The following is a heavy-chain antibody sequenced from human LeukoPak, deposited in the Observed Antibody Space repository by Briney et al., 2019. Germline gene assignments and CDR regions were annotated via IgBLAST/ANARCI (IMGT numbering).Heavy chain of an antibody. Sequence: GGSLRLSCAASGFTVSSNYMTWVRQAPGKGLEWVAIISGGGSAYYADSVKGRLTISRDRSKNTLYLQMNSLRAEDTAVYYCATRDKGYYYGMDVWGQGTTVTVSS. J-gene: IGHJ6*02. D-gene: IGHD5-24*01. CDR2: ISGGGSA. V-gene: IGHV3-66*01. CDR1: GFTVSSNY. CDR3: ATRDKGYYYGMDV.